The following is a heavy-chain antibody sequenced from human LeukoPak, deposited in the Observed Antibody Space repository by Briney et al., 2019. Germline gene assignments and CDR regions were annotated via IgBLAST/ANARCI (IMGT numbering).Heavy chain of an antibody. CDR2: IIPIFGTA. V-gene: IGHV1-69*05. CDR1: GGTFSSYA. Sequence: ASVKVSCKASGGTFSSYAISWVRQAPGQGLEWMGGIIPIFGTANYAQKFQGRVTITTDESTSTAYMELSSLRSEDTAVYYCARAHNDYSNYGLYYYYYMDVWGKGTTVTVSS. D-gene: IGHD4-11*01. CDR3: ARAHNDYSNYGLYYYYYMDV. J-gene: IGHJ6*03.